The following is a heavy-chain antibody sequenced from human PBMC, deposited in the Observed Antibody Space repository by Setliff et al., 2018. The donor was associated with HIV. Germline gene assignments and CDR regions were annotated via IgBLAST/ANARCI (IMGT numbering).Heavy chain of an antibody. V-gene: IGHV4-4*07. J-gene: IGHJ4*02. CDR1: GGSTTGYH. CDR3: ARSIYGSRTYPLDI. CDR2: MYYTGNT. D-gene: IGHD3-10*01. Sequence: SETLSLTCSVSGGSTTGYHWNWIRQPAGRGLEWVGRMYYTGNTDYNPSLKSRVIMSIDTSKDQFSLNLNSVTAADTAVYYCARSIYGSRTYPLDIWGQGILVTVSS.